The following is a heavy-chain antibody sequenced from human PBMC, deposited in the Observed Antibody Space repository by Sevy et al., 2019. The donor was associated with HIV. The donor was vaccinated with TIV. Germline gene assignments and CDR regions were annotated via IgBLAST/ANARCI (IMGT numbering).Heavy chain of an antibody. CDR3: ARDDASNPRVLDY. J-gene: IGHJ4*02. CDR2: IYYTGSA. CDR1: GGSISSYF. V-gene: IGHV4-59*01. D-gene: IGHD3-3*01. Sequence: SETLSLTYSVSGGSISSYFWTWIRQPPGKGLEWIGHIYYTGSANYNPSLKSRVTISIDKSKSQFSLNLSSVTAADTAVYYCARDDASNPRVLDYWGQGALVTVSS.